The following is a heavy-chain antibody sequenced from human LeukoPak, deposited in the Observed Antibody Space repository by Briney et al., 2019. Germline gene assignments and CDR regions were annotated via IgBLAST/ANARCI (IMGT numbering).Heavy chain of an antibody. CDR3: AKDQAYDSSGYYDY. D-gene: IGHD3-22*01. CDR2: ISYDGSNK. CDR1: GFTFSSYG. V-gene: IGHV3-30*18. J-gene: IGHJ4*02. Sequence: PGGSLRLSCAASGFTFSSYGMHWVRQAPGKGLEWVAVISYDGSNKYYADSVKGRFTISRDNSKNTLYLQMNSLRAEDTAVYYCAKDQAYDSSGYYDYWGQGTLVTVSS.